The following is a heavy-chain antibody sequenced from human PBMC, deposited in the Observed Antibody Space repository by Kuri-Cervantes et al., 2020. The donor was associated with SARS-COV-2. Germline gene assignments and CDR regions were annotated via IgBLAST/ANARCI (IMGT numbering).Heavy chain of an antibody. Sequence: GESLKISCAASGFTFSTYAMSWVRQAPGKGLEWVSAISRSGTYYADSVKGRFTISRDNSKNTLYLQMNSLRAEDTAVYYCAKVSDSMTTVTTLGVWGQGPLVTVSS. CDR3: AKVSDSMTTVTTLGV. J-gene: IGHJ4*02. CDR1: GFTFSTYA. CDR2: ISRSGT. D-gene: IGHD4-17*01. V-gene: IGHV3-23*01.